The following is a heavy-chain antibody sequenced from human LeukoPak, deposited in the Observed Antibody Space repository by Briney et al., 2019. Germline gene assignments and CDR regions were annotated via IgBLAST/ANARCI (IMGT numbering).Heavy chain of an antibody. D-gene: IGHD6-6*01. Sequence: SETLSLTCTVSGGSISSSGNYWGWIRQPPGQGLEWIGSIDYSGSTYYNPSLKSRVTISIDTSKNQFSLRLSSVTAADTAVYYCGQRIAARSPYGMDVWGQGTTVTVSS. CDR1: GGSISSSGNY. J-gene: IGHJ6*02. CDR3: GQRIAARSPYGMDV. V-gene: IGHV4-39*01. CDR2: IDYSGST.